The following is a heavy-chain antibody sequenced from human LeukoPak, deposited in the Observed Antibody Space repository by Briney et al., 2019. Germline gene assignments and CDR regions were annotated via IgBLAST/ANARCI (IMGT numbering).Heavy chain of an antibody. V-gene: IGHV3-23*01. D-gene: IGHD1-26*01. CDR3: AKGGGQNYFGS. CDR2: ISGNGGNT. Sequence: PGGSLRLSCAASGFTFSSYAMSWVRQAPGKGLEWVSGISGNGGNTYYADSVKGRFTISRDNSKNTVYLQMNSLRAEDTAVYYCAKGGGQNYFGSWGQGTLVTVSS. CDR1: GFTFSSYA. J-gene: IGHJ4*02.